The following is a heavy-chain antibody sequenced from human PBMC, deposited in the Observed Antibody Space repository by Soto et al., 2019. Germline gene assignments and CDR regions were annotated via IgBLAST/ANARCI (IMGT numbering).Heavy chain of an antibody. CDR3: ARVNFWSGYYSSYYYGMDV. CDR2: IYHSGST. CDR1: GGSISSSNW. D-gene: IGHD3-3*01. V-gene: IGHV4-4*02. J-gene: IGHJ6*02. Sequence: QVQLQESGPGLVKPSGTLSLTCAVSGGSISSSNWWSWVRPPPGKGLEWIGEIYHSGSTNYNPSLKSRVTISVDKAKNQFSLKLSSVTAADTAVYYWARVNFWSGYYSSYYYGMDVWGQGTTVTVSS.